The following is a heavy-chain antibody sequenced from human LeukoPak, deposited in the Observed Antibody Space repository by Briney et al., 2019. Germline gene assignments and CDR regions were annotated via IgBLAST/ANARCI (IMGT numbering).Heavy chain of an antibody. V-gene: IGHV1-2*02. Sequence: GASVKVSCKASGYTFTAYRMHWVRQAPGQGLEWMGWIHPNSGDTKYTQTFQGRVTMTRDTSISTAYTELSGLRYDDTALYYCASNSLSGAGYYFDYWGQGTLVTVSS. CDR1: GYTFTAYR. D-gene: IGHD6-19*01. CDR3: ASNSLSGAGYYFDY. CDR2: IHPNSGDT. J-gene: IGHJ4*02.